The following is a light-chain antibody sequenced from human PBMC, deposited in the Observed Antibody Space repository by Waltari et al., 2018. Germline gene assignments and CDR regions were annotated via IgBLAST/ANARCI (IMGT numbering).Light chain of an antibody. Sequence: LQPATDPKLLIDGKNKRPPGVPGRFSGAKAGTAASLAITGLQAEDEGEYYCQSYDSSLSGSRVFGGGTKLTVL. J-gene: IGLJ3*02. CDR3: QSYDSSLSGSRV. V-gene: IGLV1-40*01. CDR2: GKN.